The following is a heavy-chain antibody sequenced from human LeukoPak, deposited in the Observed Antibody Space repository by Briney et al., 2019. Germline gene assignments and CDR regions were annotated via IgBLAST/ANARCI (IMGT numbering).Heavy chain of an antibody. J-gene: IGHJ3*02. V-gene: IGHV4-4*02. CDR2: IYHSGST. CDR1: GGSISSSNW. CDR3: ARRRVVVASTDGASGAFDI. Sequence: PSETLSLTCAVSGGSISSSNWWSWVRQPPGKGLEWIGEIYHSGSTNYNPSLKSRVTISVDKSKNQFSLKLSSVTAADTAVYLSARRRVVVASTDGASGAFDIWGQGTMVTVSS. D-gene: IGHD2-15*01.